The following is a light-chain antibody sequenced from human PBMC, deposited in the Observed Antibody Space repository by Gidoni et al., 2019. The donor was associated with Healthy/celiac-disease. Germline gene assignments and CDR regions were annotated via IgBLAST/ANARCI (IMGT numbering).Light chain of an antibody. CDR3: QQSYSTPPWT. CDR1: QSISSY. V-gene: IGKV1-39*01. CDR2: AAS. Sequence: DIQIAQSPSSLSASVGDRVTIPCRASQSISSYLHWYQQKPGKAPKLLIYAASSLQSGVPSRFSGSGSGTDFTLTISSLQPEDFATYYCQQSYSTPPWTFGQXTKVEIK. J-gene: IGKJ1*01.